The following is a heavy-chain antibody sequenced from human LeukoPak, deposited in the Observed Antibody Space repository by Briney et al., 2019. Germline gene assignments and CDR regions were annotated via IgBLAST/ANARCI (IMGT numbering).Heavy chain of an antibody. V-gene: IGHV4-4*07. Sequence: SETLSLTCTVSGGSISSYYWSWIRQPAGKGLEWIGRIYSSGSTYYNPSLKSRVTISVDTSKNQFSLKLSSVTAADTAVYYCASPYRITMVRGVINDYFDYWGQGTLVTVSS. CDR1: GGSISSYY. J-gene: IGHJ4*02. D-gene: IGHD3-10*01. CDR2: IYSSGST. CDR3: ASPYRITMVRGVINDYFDY.